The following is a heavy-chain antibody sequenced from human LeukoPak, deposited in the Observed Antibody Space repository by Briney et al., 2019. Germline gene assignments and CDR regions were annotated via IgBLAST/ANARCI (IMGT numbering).Heavy chain of an antibody. D-gene: IGHD3-9*01. Sequence: SETLSLTCTVSGGSISSSSYYWGWIRQPPGKGLEWIGSIYYSGSTYYNPSLKSRVTISVDTSKNQFSLKLSSVTAADTAVYYCARNFDWLLLDAFDIWGQGTMVTVSS. V-gene: IGHV4-39*07. CDR1: GGSISSSSYY. J-gene: IGHJ3*02. CDR3: ARNFDWLLLDAFDI. CDR2: IYYSGST.